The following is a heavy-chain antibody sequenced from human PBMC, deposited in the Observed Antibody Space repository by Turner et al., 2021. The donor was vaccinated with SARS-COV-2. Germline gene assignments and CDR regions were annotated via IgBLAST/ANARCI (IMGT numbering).Heavy chain of an antibody. Sequence: QLQLQESGPGLVKPSETLSLTCTVSGGSISSSSYYWGWIRQPPGKGLEWIGSMYYSGSTYYNPSLKSRVTISVDTSKNQFSLKLSSVTAADTAVYYCARHQGSASGYDHGMNVWGQGTAVIVSS. D-gene: IGHD1-26*01. CDR3: ARHQGSASGYDHGMNV. J-gene: IGHJ6*02. CDR2: MYYSGST. CDR1: GGSISSSSYY. V-gene: IGHV4-39*01.